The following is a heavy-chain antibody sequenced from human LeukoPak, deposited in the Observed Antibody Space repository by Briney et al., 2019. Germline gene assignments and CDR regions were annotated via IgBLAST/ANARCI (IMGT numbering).Heavy chain of an antibody. Sequence: GGSLRLSCAASGFTFSSHWMSWVRQAPGKGLEWVSYISSGSTTIYYADSVKGRFTISRDNAKNSLYLQMNSLRDEDTAVYYCARDSGSFYTFNYWGQGTLVTVSS. CDR1: GFTFSSHW. D-gene: IGHD1-26*01. CDR2: ISSGSTTI. J-gene: IGHJ4*02. CDR3: ARDSGSFYTFNY. V-gene: IGHV3-48*02.